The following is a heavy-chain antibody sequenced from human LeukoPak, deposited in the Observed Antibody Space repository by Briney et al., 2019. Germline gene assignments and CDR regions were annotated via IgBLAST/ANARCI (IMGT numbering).Heavy chain of an antibody. D-gene: IGHD4-11*01. CDR1: GFTFSSYW. J-gene: IGHJ4*02. CDR2: INGDGSTT. CDR3: ARDRDDYSNYACDY. Sequence: PGGSLRLSCAASGFTFSSYWMHWVRQGPGKGLVWVSRINGDGSTTHYADSVKGRFTISRDNAKNTLYLQMNSLIAEDTAVYYCARDRDDYSNYACDYWGQATLVTVSS. V-gene: IGHV3-74*01.